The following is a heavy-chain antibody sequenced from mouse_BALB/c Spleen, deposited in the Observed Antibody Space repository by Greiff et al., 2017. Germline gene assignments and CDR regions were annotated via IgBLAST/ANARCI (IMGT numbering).Heavy chain of an antibody. D-gene: IGHD1-1*01. J-gene: IGHJ1*01. Sequence: LQQPGSELVRPGASVKLSCKASGYTFTSYWMHWVKQRPGQGLEWIGNIYPGSGSTNYDEKFKSKATLTVDTSSSTAYMQLSSLTSEDSAVYYCTRFINSTYGYFDDWGAGTTVTVSS. CDR3: TRFINSTYGYFDD. V-gene: IGHV1S22*01. CDR2: IYPGSGST. CDR1: GYTFTSYW.